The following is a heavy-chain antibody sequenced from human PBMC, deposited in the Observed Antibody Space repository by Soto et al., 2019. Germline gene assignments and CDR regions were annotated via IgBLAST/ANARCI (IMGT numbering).Heavy chain of an antibody. CDR3: ARVVPGAEAWFGP. D-gene: IGHD2-2*01. V-gene: IGHV1-69*01. CDR1: GDTLSTYA. CDR2: TTPIIGTR. J-gene: IGHJ5*02. Sequence: QVQLVQSGAEVKKPGSSVKVSCKASGDTLSTYAISWVRQVPGQGLEWMGGTTPIIGTRDYAQKFQGRVTITADESTATSYMELSSLRSDDTAVYYCARVVPGAEAWFGPWGQGTLVTVSS.